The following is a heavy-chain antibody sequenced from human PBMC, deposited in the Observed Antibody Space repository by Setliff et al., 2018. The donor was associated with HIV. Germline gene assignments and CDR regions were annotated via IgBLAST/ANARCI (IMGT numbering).Heavy chain of an antibody. CDR2: INSDGSGT. Sequence: GGSLRLSCAASGYNFGIYWMHWVRQVPGKGLVWVSHINSDGSGTKYADSVKGRFTMSRDNAKNTLYLQMNSLRAEDTALYFCTRDRGRPDSFDIWGQGSMVTVSS. CDR3: TRDRGRPDSFDI. D-gene: IGHD1-26*01. J-gene: IGHJ3*02. CDR1: GYNFGIYW. V-gene: IGHV3-74*01.